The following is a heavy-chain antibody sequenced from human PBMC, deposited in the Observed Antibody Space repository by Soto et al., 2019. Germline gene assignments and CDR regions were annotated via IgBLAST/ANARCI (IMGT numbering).Heavy chain of an antibody. Sequence: GGSLRLSCAASGFTFSSYGMHWVRQAPGKGLEWVAVIWYDGSNKYYADSVKGRFTISRDNSKNTLYLQMNSLKAEDTALYYCARDSGGYDYGDYWGQGTLVTVSS. J-gene: IGHJ4*02. V-gene: IGHV3-33*01. CDR3: ARDSGGYDYGDY. D-gene: IGHD5-12*01. CDR2: IWYDGSNK. CDR1: GFTFSSYG.